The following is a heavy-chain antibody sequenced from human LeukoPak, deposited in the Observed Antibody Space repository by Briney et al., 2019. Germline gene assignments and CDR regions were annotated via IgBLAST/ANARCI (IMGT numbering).Heavy chain of an antibody. V-gene: IGHV4-61*01. J-gene: IGHJ4*02. Sequence: PSETLSLTCTVSGASLTRDYYYWSWIRQPPGKGLEWIGYIYYSGSTKYNPSLKSRVTMSLDTSKKQFSLRLTSVTAADTAVYYCARGFDSKSTYFDYWGLGTLVTVSS. CDR3: ARGFDSKSTYFDY. CDR2: IYYSGST. CDR1: GASLTRDYYY. D-gene: IGHD5-12*01.